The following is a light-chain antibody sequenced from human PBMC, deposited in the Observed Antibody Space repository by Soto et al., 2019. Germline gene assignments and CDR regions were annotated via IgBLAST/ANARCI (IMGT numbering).Light chain of an antibody. CDR3: QQYNNWPRT. V-gene: IGKV3-15*01. J-gene: IGKJ1*01. CDR1: QTVSSC. Sequence: VKPQSLPALSVSTGERATLSCRASQTVSSCLAWYQQKPGQAPRLLIYSASTRASGIPARFSGSGSGTEFTLTISSLQSEDFAVYYCQQYNNWPRTFGQGTKVDIK. CDR2: SAS.